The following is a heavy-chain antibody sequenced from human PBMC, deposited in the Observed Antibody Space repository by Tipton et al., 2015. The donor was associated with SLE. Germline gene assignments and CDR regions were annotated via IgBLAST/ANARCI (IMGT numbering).Heavy chain of an antibody. CDR1: GGSISSSSYY. J-gene: IGHJ4*02. D-gene: IGHD6-13*01. V-gene: IGHV4-39*07. CDR2: IYHSGST. CDR3: ARRASSSIDY. Sequence: TLSLTCTVSGGSISSSSYYWGWIRQPPGKGLEWIGSIYHSGSTNYNPSLKSRVTISGDTSKNQFSLKLSSVTAADTAVYYCARRASSSIDYWGQGTLVTVSS.